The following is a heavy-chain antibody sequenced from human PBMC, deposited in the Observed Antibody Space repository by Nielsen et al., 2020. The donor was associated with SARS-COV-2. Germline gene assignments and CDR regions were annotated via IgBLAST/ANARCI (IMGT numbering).Heavy chain of an antibody. V-gene: IGHV3-23*01. J-gene: IGHJ1*01. CDR2: ISGSGGRT. CDR1: GFIFSSYA. Sequence: GGSLRLSCVGSGFIFSSYAMSWVRQAPGKGLEWVSAISGSGGRTYYADSVKGRFTISRDKSKNTLYVLMNSLRAEDTAVYYCAKMSPPGIAVGTAEYFQHWGQGTLVTVSS. D-gene: IGHD6-19*01. CDR3: AKMSPPGIAVGTAEYFQH.